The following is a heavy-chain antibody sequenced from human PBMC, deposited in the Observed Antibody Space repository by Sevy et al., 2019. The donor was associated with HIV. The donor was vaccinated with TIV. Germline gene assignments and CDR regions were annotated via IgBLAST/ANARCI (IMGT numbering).Heavy chain of an antibody. J-gene: IGHJ6*02. D-gene: IGHD3-16*01. CDR3: ARAHVKAGKGGDDYYHAMDV. CDR1: GFTLSDNY. V-gene: IGHV3-11*01. Sequence: GGSLRLSCTASGFTLSDNYMSWIRQAPGKGLQWISYISGSDDSGGDDTIYYADSVKGRFTMSRDNAKNSLYLQMRSLSTDDTAVYYCARAHVKAGKGGDDYYHAMDVWGRGTTVTVSS. CDR2: ISGSDDSGGDDTI.